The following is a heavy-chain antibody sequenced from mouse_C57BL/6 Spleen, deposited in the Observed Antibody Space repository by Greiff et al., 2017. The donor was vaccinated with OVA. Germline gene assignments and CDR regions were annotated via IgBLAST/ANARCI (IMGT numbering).Heavy chain of an antibody. CDR1: GYTFTSYW. CDR3: ARLGDDGYYDY. D-gene: IGHD2-3*01. CDR2: IDPSDSET. J-gene: IGHJ2*01. V-gene: IGHV1-52*01. Sequence: VKLQQPGAELVRPGSSVKLSCKASGYTFTSYWMHWVKQRPIQGLEWIGNIDPSDSETHYNQKFKDKATLTVDKSSSTAYMQLSSLTSEDSAVYYCARLGDDGYYDYWGQGTTLTVSS.